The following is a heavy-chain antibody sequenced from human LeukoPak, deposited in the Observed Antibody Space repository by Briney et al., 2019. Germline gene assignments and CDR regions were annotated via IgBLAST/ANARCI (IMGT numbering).Heavy chain of an antibody. CDR2: IYHSGST. J-gene: IGHJ4*02. Sequence: PSETLSLTCTVSGYSISSGYYWGWIRQPPGKGLEWIGSIYHSGSTYYNPSLKSRVTISVDTSKNQFSLKLSSVTAADTAVYYCARSASHYGSGSYFDYWGQGTLVTVSS. CDR3: ARSASHYGSGSYFDY. D-gene: IGHD3-10*01. V-gene: IGHV4-38-2*02. CDR1: GYSISSGYY.